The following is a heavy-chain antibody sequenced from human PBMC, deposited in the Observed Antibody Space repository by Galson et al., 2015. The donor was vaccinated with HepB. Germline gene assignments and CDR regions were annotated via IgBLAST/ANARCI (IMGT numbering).Heavy chain of an antibody. Sequence: SVKVSCKASGYTFTSYAMHWVRQAPGQRLEWMGWINAGNGNTKYSQKFQGRVTITRDTSASTAYMELSSLRSEDTAVYYCARGSPTSGDSNYYYYYYMDVWGKGTTVTVSS. D-gene: IGHD4-11*01. CDR1: GYTFTSYA. CDR2: INAGNGNT. CDR3: ARGSPTSGDSNYYYYYYMDV. J-gene: IGHJ6*03. V-gene: IGHV1-3*01.